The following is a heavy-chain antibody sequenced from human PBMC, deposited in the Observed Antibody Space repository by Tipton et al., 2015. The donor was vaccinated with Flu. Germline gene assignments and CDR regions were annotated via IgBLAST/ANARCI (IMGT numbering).Heavy chain of an antibody. CDR2: ISSSGSTI. CDR3: ARVRSVWIQLWEN. D-gene: IGHD5-18*01. Sequence: LSLTCAASGFTFSSYEMNWVRQAPGKGLEWVSYISSSGSTIYYADSVKGRFTISRDNAKNSLYLQMNSLRAEDTAVYYCARVRSVWIQLWENRGQGTLVTVSS. J-gene: IGHJ4*02. CDR1: GFTFSSYE. V-gene: IGHV3-48*03.